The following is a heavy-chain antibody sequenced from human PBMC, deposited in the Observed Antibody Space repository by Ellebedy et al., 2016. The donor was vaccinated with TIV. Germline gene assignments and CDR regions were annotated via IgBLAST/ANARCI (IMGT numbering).Heavy chain of an antibody. D-gene: IGHD1-26*01. V-gene: IGHV5-10-1*01. Sequence: GESLKISCKGSGYSFTSYWINWVRQMPGKGLEWMGRIDPSDSYTKYSPSFQGPVTISTDKSINTAYLQWSSLKASDTAIYYCARHKDGSYYSLALQSSYYYGLDVWGQGTTVTVSS. J-gene: IGHJ6*02. CDR3: ARHKDGSYYSLALQSSYYYGLDV. CDR2: IDPSDSYT. CDR1: GYSFTSYW.